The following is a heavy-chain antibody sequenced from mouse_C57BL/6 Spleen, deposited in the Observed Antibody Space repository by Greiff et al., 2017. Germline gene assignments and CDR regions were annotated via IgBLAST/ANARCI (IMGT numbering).Heavy chain of an antibody. CDR2: IYRSDSDT. J-gene: IGHJ3*01. D-gene: IGHD2-1*01. Sequence: VQLQQSGAGLVRPGSSLTLSCTASGYTFTSYWMDWVKQTPGQGLEWIGNIYRSDSDTHYNQKFKDKATLTVDKSSSTAYMQLSSLTSEDSAVYYCASLRGNSFADWGQGTLVTVSA. V-gene: IGHV1-61*01. CDR3: ASLRGNSFAD. CDR1: GYTFTSYW.